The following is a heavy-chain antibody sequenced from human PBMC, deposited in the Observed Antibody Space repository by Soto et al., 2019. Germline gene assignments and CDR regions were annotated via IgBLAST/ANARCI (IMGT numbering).Heavy chain of an antibody. CDR3: ARGRATAISFVFDY. CDR2: IYTSGNT. D-gene: IGHD5-18*01. J-gene: IGHJ4*02. V-gene: IGHV3-66*01. CDR1: AFTVSSNY. Sequence: EVHVVESGGDLVQPGGSLRLSCAASAFTVSSNYMTWVRQAPGKGLEWVAVIYTSGNTDYADSVKGRFTISRDNSKNAVSLPMNRLRTEDTAVYYCARGRATAISFVFDYWGQGTLVTVSS.